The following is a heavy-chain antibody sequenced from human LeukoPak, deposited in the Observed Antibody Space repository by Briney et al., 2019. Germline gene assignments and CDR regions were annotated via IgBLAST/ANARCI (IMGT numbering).Heavy chain of an antibody. D-gene: IGHD6-13*01. CDR3: AKSEVAAAEDYFDY. J-gene: IGHJ4*02. CDR2: IIPIFGTA. Sequence: SVKVSCKASGGTFISYAISWVRQAPGQGLEWMGGIIPIFGTANYAQKFQGRVTITADESTSTAYMELSSLRSEDTAVYYCAKSEVAAAEDYFDYWGQGTLVTVSS. CDR1: GGTFISYA. V-gene: IGHV1-69*13.